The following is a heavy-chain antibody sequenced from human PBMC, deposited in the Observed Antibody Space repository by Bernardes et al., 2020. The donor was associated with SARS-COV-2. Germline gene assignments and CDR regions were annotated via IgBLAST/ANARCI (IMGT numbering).Heavy chain of an antibody. Sequence: LRLSCAASGFTFISYSMNWVRHAPVKGLEWVSYISSSGSTIYYADSVKGRFTISRDNAKNSLYLQMNSLRAEDTAVYYCARSARITIFGVVTPWGGMDVWGQGTTVTVSS. J-gene: IGHJ6*02. CDR1: GFTFISYS. CDR2: ISSSGSTI. D-gene: IGHD3-3*01. CDR3: ARSARITIFGVVTPWGGMDV. V-gene: IGHV3-48*04.